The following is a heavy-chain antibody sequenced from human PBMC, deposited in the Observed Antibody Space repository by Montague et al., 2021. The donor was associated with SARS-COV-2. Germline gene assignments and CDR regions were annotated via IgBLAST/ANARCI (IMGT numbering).Heavy chain of an antibody. D-gene: IGHD3-9*01. CDR2: IYYSGNT. V-gene: IGHV4-59*01. J-gene: IGHJ4*02. CDR1: GGSISRYY. Sequence: SETLSLTCTVSGGSISRYYWNWIRQPPGKGLEWIAYIYYSGNTNYNPYLKSRVTISVDTSKNQFSLKLSSMTATDTAAYYCASSRETYNILTGYPYYLDYWGQGTLVTVSS. CDR3: ASSRETYNILTGYPYYLDY.